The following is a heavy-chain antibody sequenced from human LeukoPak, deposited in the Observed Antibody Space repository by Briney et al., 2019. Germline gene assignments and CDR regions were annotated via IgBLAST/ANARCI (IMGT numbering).Heavy chain of an antibody. D-gene: IGHD2-15*01. V-gene: IGHV3-21*01. CDR3: AREYCSGGYCVGIDY. CDR2: ISSSGTYI. CDR1: GFMFGSSS. J-gene: IGHJ4*02. Sequence: GGSLRLSCAASGFMFGSSSMNWVRQAPGKGLEWVSSISSSGTYIYYADSLKGRFTISRDNVKRSLYMEMYDLRTDDTALYYCAREYCSGGYCVGIDYWGQGTPVTVS.